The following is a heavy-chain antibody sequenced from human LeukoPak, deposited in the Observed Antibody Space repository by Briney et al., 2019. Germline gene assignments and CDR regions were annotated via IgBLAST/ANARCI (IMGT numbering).Heavy chain of an antibody. CDR3: ARDECSGGSCYYYYYYGMDV. CDR2: ISQDGSEK. CDR1: GFTFSSYW. Sequence: PGGTLRLSCAASGFTFSSYWMRWGRHAPGEGLGWEANISQDGSEKSYVDSVKGSFTISRDNAKNSLYLQMNSLRAEDTGVYYCARDECSGGSCYYYYYYGMDVWGKGTTVTVSS. V-gene: IGHV3-7*03. J-gene: IGHJ6*04. D-gene: IGHD2-15*01.